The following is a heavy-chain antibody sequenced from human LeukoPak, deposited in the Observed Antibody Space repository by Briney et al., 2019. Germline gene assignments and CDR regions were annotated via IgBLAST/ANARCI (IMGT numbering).Heavy chain of an antibody. Sequence: SESLSLACSVSARSISSNYCGSIRQPPGKGLEWIGYIFYSGSTNSHPSRKSRATISVDTSNTQSSPTLTSGTAAYTAVYYCAREGHCSGGSGCYSGVDVCGEGTTGTASS. D-gene: IGHD2-15*01. CDR2: IFYSGST. CDR3: AREGHCSGGSGCYSGVDV. CDR1: ARSISSNY. J-gene: IGHJ6*02. V-gene: IGHV4-59*01.